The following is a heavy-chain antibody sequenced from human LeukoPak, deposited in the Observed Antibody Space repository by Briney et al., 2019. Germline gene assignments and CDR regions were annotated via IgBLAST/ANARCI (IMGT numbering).Heavy chain of an antibody. CDR1: GYTFTSYY. Sequence: ASVKVSCKASGYTFTSYYMHWVRPAPGQGLEWMGIINPSGGSTSYAQKFQGRVTITADESTSTAYMELSSLRSEDTAVYYCARFAGATHYWGQGTLVTVSS. CDR3: ARFAGATHY. D-gene: IGHD1-26*01. V-gene: IGHV1-46*01. CDR2: INPSGGST. J-gene: IGHJ4*02.